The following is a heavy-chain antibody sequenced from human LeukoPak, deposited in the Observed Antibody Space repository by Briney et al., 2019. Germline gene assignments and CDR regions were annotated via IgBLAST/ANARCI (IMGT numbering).Heavy chain of an antibody. Sequence: SGGSLRLSCAASGFTFSSYALSWVRQAPGKGLEWVSAISGSGSTIYYADSVKGRFTISRDNAKNSLYLQMHSLRAEDTAVYYCARVPRDLPPYFDYWGQGTLVTVSS. J-gene: IGHJ4*02. CDR2: ISGSGSTI. CDR3: ARVPRDLPPYFDY. V-gene: IGHV3-23*01. CDR1: GFTFSSYA. D-gene: IGHD5-24*01.